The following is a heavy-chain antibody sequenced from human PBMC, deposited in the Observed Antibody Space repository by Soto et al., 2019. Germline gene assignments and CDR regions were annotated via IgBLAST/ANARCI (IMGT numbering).Heavy chain of an antibody. CDR1: GFTFGDYA. J-gene: IGHJ5*02. CDR3: TRDGFTMTRFDP. V-gene: IGHV3-49*04. CDR2: IRSKAYGGTT. D-gene: IGHD3-22*01. Sequence: LRLSCTASGFTFGDYAMSWVRQAPGKGLEWVGFIRSKAYGGTTEYAASVKGRFTISRDDSKSIAYLQMNSLKTEDTAVYYCTRDGFTMTRFDPWGQGTLVTVSS.